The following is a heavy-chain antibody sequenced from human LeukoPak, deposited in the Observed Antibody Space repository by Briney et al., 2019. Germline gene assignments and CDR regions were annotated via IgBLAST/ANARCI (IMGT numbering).Heavy chain of an antibody. CDR2: ISGSGGST. CDR1: GFTFSSYA. D-gene: IGHD6-19*01. J-gene: IGHJ5*02. Sequence: GGSLRLSCAASGFTFSSYAMSWVRQAPGKGLEWVSAISGSGGSTYYADSVKGRFTISRDNSKNTLYLQMNSLRAEDTAVYHCAKGLAVAGIWENWFDPWGQGTLVTVSS. V-gene: IGHV3-23*01. CDR3: AKGLAVAGIWENWFDP.